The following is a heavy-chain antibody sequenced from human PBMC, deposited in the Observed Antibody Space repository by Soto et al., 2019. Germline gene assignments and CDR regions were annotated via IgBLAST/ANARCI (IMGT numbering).Heavy chain of an antibody. V-gene: IGHV4-30-4*01. J-gene: IGHJ6*02. Sequence: PSETLSLTCTVSVGSISSGDYCWSWIRQPPGKGLEWIGYIYYSGSTYYNPSLKSRVTISVDTSKNQFSLKLSSVTAADTAVYYCARDTSSPHYYGMDVWGQGTTVTVSS. D-gene: IGHD6-13*01. CDR3: ARDTSSPHYYGMDV. CDR2: IYYSGST. CDR1: VGSISSGDYC.